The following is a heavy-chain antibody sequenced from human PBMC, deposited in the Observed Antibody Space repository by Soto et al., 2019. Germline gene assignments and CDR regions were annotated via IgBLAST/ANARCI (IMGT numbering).Heavy chain of an antibody. V-gene: IGHV4-59*01. CDR3: ARCCSSSICPADHFFASEV. Sequence: PSETLSLTCNVSGGSIYTYYWNLIRQSPGKGLEWIWYISDGGSTNYNPSLKGRGAISVDTSKKQVSLKLSSVTAADTPRYFCARCCSSSICPADHFFASEVWGQGTTVTVSS. CDR2: ISDGGST. J-gene: IGHJ6*01. D-gene: IGHD2-2*01. CDR1: GGSIYTYY.